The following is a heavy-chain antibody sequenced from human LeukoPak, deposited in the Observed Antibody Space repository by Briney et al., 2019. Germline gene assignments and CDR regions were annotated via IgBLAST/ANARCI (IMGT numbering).Heavy chain of an antibody. CDR2: IKQDGSEK. CDR1: GFTFSSYW. D-gene: IGHD2-2*01. Sequence: GGSLRLSCAVSGFTFSSYWMSWVRQAPGKGLEWVANIKQDGSEKYYVDSVKGRFTISRDNAKNSLYLQMNSLRAEDTAVYYCAAHCSSTSCYRWAPRSRGGYHEYFQHWGQGTLVTVSS. J-gene: IGHJ1*01. CDR3: AAHCSSTSCYRWAPRSRGGYHEYFQH. V-gene: IGHV3-7*01.